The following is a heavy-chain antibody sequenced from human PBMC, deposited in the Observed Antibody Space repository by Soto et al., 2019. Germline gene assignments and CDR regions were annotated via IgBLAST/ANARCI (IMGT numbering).Heavy chain of an antibody. Sequence: QVQLVQSGAEVKKPGASVKVSCKASGYTFSTYGISWVRQAPGQGLEWMAWISTSNGDTHYAQKVQDRVSMTTDRFTSIAYMEMRSLRSDDTASYYCARDSAAHCPLFDYWGQGTLVTVSS. CDR2: ISTSNGDT. D-gene: IGHD2-21*01. V-gene: IGHV1-18*04. CDR1: GYTFSTYG. CDR3: ARDSAAHCPLFDY. J-gene: IGHJ4*02.